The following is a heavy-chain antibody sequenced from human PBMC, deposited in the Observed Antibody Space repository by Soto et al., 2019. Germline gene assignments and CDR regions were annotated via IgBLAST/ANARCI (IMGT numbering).Heavy chain of an antibody. V-gene: IGHV3-74*01. CDR1: GFTFSSYW. CDR3: ARDRGWSLFDY. J-gene: IGHJ4*02. Sequence: EVQLVESGGGLVQPGGSLRLSCAASGFTFSSYWMYWVRQAQGKGLVWVSRTNSDGSDTSYADSVKGRFTISRDNAKNTLYLQMNSLRAEDTAVYYCARDRGWSLFDYWGQGTLVTVSS. D-gene: IGHD6-19*01. CDR2: TNSDGSDT.